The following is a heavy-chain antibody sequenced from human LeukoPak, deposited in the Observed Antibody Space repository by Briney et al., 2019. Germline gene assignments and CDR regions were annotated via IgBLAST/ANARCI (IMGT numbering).Heavy chain of an antibody. CDR3: AATIYSGSYLGAAFDI. CDR1: GYTFTSYG. CDR2: ISAYNGNT. J-gene: IGHJ3*02. Sequence: ASVKVSCKASGYTFTSYGISWVRQAPGQGLEWMGWISAYNGNTNYAQKLQGRVTMTTDTSTSTAYMELRSLRSDDTAVYYCAATIYSGSYLGAAFDIWGQGTMVTVSS. D-gene: IGHD1-26*01. V-gene: IGHV1-18*01.